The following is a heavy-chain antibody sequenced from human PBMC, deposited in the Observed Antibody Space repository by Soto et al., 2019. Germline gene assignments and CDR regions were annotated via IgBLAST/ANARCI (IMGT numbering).Heavy chain of an antibody. CDR2: ISAYNGNT. D-gene: IGHD6-19*01. CDR1: GYTFTSYG. Sequence: ASVKVSCKASGYTFTSYGISWVRQAPGQGLEWMGWISAYNGNTNYAQKLQGRVTMTTDTSTSTAYMELRSLRSDDTAVYYCARGVDIAVAGPDWFDPWGQGPLVTVSS. CDR3: ARGVDIAVAGPDWFDP. V-gene: IGHV1-18*01. J-gene: IGHJ5*02.